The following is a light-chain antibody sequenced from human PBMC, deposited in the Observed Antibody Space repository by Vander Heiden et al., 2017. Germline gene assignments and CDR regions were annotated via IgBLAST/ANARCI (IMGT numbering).Light chain of an antibody. CDR3: QQYNSWPPIT. CDR1: QSISSN. CDR2: GAS. J-gene: IGKJ5*01. V-gene: IGKV3-15*01. Sequence: EVVMTHSPATLSVSPGEGATLSCRASQSISSNLAWYQQKPGQAPRLLIYGASTRATGIPARFSGSGSGTEFTLTISSLQSEDFALYYCQQYNSWPPITFGQGTRLEIK.